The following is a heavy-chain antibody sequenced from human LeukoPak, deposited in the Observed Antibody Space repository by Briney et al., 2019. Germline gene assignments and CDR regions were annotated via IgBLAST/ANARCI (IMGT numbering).Heavy chain of an antibody. CDR3: ARQLGGVIVY. CDR2: INHSGST. Sequence: PGGSLRLSCAASGFTFSSYAMSWIRQPPGKGLEWIGEINHSGSTNYNPSLKSRVTISVDTSKNQFSLKLSSVTAADTAVYYCARQLGGVIVYWGQGTLVTVSS. V-gene: IGHV4-34*01. CDR1: GFTFSSYA. D-gene: IGHD3-16*02. J-gene: IGHJ4*02.